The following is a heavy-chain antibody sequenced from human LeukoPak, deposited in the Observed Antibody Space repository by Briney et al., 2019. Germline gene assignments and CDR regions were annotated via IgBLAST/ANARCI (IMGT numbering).Heavy chain of an antibody. J-gene: IGHJ4*02. CDR3: ARDNFVGGYSYGCDY. D-gene: IGHD5-18*01. V-gene: IGHV1-3*01. CDR2: INAGNGNT. CDR1: GYTLTSYA. Sequence: ASVKVSCKASGYTLTSYAMHWVRQAPGQRLEWMGWINAGNGNTKYSQKFQGRVTITRDTSASTAYMELSSLRSEDTAVYYCARDNFVGGYSYGCDYWGQGTLVTVSS.